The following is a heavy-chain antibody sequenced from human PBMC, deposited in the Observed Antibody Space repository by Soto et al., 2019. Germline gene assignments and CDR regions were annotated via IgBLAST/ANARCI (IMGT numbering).Heavy chain of an antibody. CDR2: IYPGDSDT. CDR1: GYSFTSYW. CDR3: ARSTEMTTSNRLDP. J-gene: IGHJ5*02. D-gene: IGHD4-17*01. V-gene: IGHV5-51*01. Sequence: GESLKISCNGSGYSFTSYWIGWVRQMPGKGLEWMGIIYPGDSDTRYSPSLQGQVTISADKSISTAYLQWSSLKASDTAMYYCARSTEMTTSNRLDPWGQGTLVTVYS.